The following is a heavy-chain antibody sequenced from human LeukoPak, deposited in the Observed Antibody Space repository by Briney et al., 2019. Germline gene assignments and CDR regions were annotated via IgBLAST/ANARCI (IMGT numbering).Heavy chain of an antibody. D-gene: IGHD5-18*01. J-gene: IGHJ4*02. CDR1: GFTFSSYG. V-gene: IGHV3-30*02. CDR2: IRYDGSNK. CDR3: AKYGIFDRIQLWSHYFDY. Sequence: PGGSLRLSCAASGFTFSSYGMHWVRQAPGKGLEWVAFIRYDGSNKYYADSVKGRFTISRDNSKNTLYLQMNSLRAEDTAVYYCAKYGIFDRIQLWSHYFDYWGQGTLVTVSS.